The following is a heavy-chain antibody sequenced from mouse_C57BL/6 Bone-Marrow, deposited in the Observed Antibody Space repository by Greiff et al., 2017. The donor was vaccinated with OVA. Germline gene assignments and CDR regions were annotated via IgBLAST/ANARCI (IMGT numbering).Heavy chain of an antibody. D-gene: IGHD1-1*01. CDR2: IGNKPNGSTT. CDR3: ARYKGRVAVDYFDY. V-gene: IGHV7-3*01. Sequence: EVHLVESGGGLVQPGDSLSLSCAASGFTFTNYYMSWVRQPPGKALEWLAFIGNKPNGSTTEYSASVKGRFTISRDNSQSILYLQMNALRAEDSATYYCARYKGRVAVDYFDYWGQGTALTVSS. CDR1: GFTFTNYY. J-gene: IGHJ2*01.